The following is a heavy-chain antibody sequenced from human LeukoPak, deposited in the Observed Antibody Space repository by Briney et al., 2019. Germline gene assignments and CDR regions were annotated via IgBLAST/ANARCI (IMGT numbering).Heavy chain of an antibody. CDR3: AKVGSGAEYFQH. D-gene: IGHD3-3*01. V-gene: IGHV3-23*01. Sequence: GGSLRLSCAASGFTFSSYGMHWVRQAPGKGLEWVSAISGSGGSTYYADSVKGRFTISRDNSKNTLYLQMNSLRAEDTAVYYCAKVGSGAEYFQHWGQGTLVTVSS. J-gene: IGHJ1*01. CDR2: ISGSGGST. CDR1: GFTFSSYG.